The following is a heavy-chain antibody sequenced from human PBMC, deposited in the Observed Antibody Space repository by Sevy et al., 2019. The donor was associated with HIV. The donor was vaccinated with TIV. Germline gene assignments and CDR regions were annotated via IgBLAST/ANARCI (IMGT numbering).Heavy chain of an antibody. Sequence: GESLKISCKASGYTFTAYYVHWVRQAPGQGLEWMGRINPNSGGTNYAQKFQGRVTMTRDTSIRTAYMELIELRYDETAVYHCARAYYYDSSAYYFEHWGQGTLVTVSS. J-gene: IGHJ4*02. V-gene: IGHV1-2*06. CDR1: GYTFTAYY. CDR2: INPNSGGT. D-gene: IGHD3-22*01. CDR3: ARAYYYDSSAYYFEH.